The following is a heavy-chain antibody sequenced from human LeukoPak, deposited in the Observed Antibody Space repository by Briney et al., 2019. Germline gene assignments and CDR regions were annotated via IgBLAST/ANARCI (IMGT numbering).Heavy chain of an antibody. Sequence: ASVKVSCKASGYTFTSYDINWVRQAPGQGLEWMGWINPNSGGTNYAQKFQGRVTMTRDTSISTAYMELSRLRSDDTAVYYCASNAVAAGQLFDYWGQGTLVTVSS. CDR2: INPNSGGT. CDR3: ASNAVAAGQLFDY. CDR1: GYTFTSYD. D-gene: IGHD6-13*01. V-gene: IGHV1-2*02. J-gene: IGHJ4*02.